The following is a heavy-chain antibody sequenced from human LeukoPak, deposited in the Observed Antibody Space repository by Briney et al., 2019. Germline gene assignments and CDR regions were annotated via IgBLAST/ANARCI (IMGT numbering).Heavy chain of an antibody. Sequence: SETLSLTCTVSGGSISSGDYYWSWIRQPPGKGLEWIGYIYYSGSTYYTPSLKSRVTISVDRSKNQFSLKLSSVTAADTAVYYCARGSGSYYKAEYFQHWGQGTLVTVSS. CDR1: GGSISSGDYY. CDR2: IYYSGST. D-gene: IGHD3-10*01. J-gene: IGHJ1*01. V-gene: IGHV4-30-4*01. CDR3: ARGSGSYYKAEYFQH.